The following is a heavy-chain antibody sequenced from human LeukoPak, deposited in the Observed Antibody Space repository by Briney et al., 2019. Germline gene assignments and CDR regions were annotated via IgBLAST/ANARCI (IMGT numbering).Heavy chain of an antibody. J-gene: IGHJ4*02. CDR3: ARTVTTPHFGY. Sequence: SETLSLTCTVSGGSISSGDYYWSWIRQPPGKGLEWIGYIYYGGSTYYNPSLKSRVTISVDTSKNQFSLKLSSVTAADTAVYYCARTVTTPHFGYWGQGTLVTVSS. CDR1: GGSISSGDYY. D-gene: IGHD4-17*01. V-gene: IGHV4-30-4*08. CDR2: IYYGGST.